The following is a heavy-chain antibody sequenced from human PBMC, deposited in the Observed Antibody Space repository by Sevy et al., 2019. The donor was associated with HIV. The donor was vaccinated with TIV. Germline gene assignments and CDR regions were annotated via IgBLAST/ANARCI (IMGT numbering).Heavy chain of an antibody. V-gene: IGHV4-39*01. CDR2: IYYSGST. D-gene: IGHD1-26*01. CDR1: GGSISSSSYY. J-gene: IGHJ5*02. Sequence: SETLSLTCTVSGGSISSSSYYWGWIRQPPGKGLEWIGTIYYSGSTYYNPSLKSRVTISADTSKNQFSLKLSSVTATDTAVYYCARQRRKWELGGDWFDPWGQGTLVTVSS. CDR3: ARQRRKWELGGDWFDP.